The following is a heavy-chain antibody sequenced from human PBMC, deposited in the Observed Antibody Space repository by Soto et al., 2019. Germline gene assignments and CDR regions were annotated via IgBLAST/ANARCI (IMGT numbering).Heavy chain of an antibody. CDR1: GYTFTSYD. CDR2: MNPNSGNT. V-gene: IGHV1-8*01. D-gene: IGHD3-10*01. Sequence: GASVKVSCKASGYTFTSYDINWVRQATGQGLEWMGWMNPNSGNTGYAQKFQGRVTMTRNTSISTAYMELSSLRSEDTAVYYCARGSRMVRGVIINKNYYYYYMDVWGKGTTVTVSS. CDR3: ARGSRMVRGVIINKNYYYYYMDV. J-gene: IGHJ6*03.